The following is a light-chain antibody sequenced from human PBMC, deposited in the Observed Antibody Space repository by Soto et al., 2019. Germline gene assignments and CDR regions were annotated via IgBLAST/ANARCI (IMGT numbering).Light chain of an antibody. CDR2: AAS. Sequence: DIQMTQSPSSLSASLGDRVTITCRASQGISVYLAWFQQKPGKVPKLLIYAASTLQSGVPSRFSGSGSGTDFTLTISSLQPEDVATYYCQKYNSAHLTFGGGTKVDIK. J-gene: IGKJ4*01. CDR1: QGISVY. V-gene: IGKV1-27*01. CDR3: QKYNSAHLT.